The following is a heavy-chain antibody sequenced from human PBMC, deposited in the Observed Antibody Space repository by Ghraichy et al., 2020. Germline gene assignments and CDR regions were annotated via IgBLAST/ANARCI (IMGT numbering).Heavy chain of an antibody. D-gene: IGHD1-7*01. CDR3: ARGITGTIDY. CDR1: GDSVPSNTAA. Sequence: TLSPTCAISGDSVPSNTAAWNWIRHSPSRGLEWLGRTYYRSKWYNDYAVSVKSRITINPDTSKNQFSLQLNSVTPEDTAVYYCARGITGTIDYWGQGTLVTVAS. V-gene: IGHV6-1*01. J-gene: IGHJ4*02. CDR2: TYYRSKWYN.